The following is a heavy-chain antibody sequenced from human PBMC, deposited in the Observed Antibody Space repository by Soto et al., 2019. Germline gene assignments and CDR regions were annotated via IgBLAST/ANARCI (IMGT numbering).Heavy chain of an antibody. D-gene: IGHD3-10*01. CDR1: GYTFTSYA. V-gene: IGHV1-3*01. CDR3: ARDLRRITMVRGVMAY. Sequence: QVQLVQSGAEVKKPGASVKVSCKASGYTFTSYAMHWVRQAPGQRLEWMGWINAGNGNTKYSQKFQGRVTITRDTSASTAYMELGSLRSEDTAVYYCARDLRRITMVRGVMAYWGQGTLVTVSS. J-gene: IGHJ4*02. CDR2: INAGNGNT.